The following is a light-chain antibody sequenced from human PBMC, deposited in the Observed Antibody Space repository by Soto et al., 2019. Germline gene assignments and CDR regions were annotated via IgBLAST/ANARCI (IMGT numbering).Light chain of an antibody. V-gene: IGKV1-5*01. CDR1: QSISSW. J-gene: IGKJ1*01. Sequence: DIHMTQSPSTPSASVGDRVTITCRASQSISSWLAWYQQKPGKAPKLLIYDASSLESGVPSRFSGSGSGTEFTLTISSLQPDDFATYYCQQYNSYSPTFGQGTKVDIK. CDR3: QQYNSYSPT. CDR2: DAS.